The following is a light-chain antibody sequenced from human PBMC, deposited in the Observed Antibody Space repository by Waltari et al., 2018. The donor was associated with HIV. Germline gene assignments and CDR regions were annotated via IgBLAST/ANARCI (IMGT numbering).Light chain of an antibody. CDR1: SRDIGGYNS. Sequence: QSALTQPASVSGSPGQSITISCTGTSRDIGGYNSVHWYQQHPGTAPKLMIYDVSNRPSGVSNRFSGSKSGNTASLTISGLQAEDEADYYCSSYRSGCIWVFGGGTKLTVL. J-gene: IGLJ3*02. CDR3: SSYRSGCIWV. V-gene: IGLV2-14*03. CDR2: DVS.